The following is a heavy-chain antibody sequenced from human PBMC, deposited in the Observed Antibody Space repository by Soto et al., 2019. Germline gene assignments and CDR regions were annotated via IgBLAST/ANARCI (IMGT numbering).Heavy chain of an antibody. V-gene: IGHV1-46*03. CDR3: ARGVGYSDSSGYPFDY. D-gene: IGHD3-22*01. J-gene: IGHJ4*02. CDR1: GDTLSTYY. CDR2: FNPRSGKT. Sequence: VQLVQSGAEVKRPGASVKISCKASGDTLSTYYMHWARQAPGQGLEWMGIFNPRSGKTNYPQKFQGRVTMTRDTSTTTVYMELSTRRSEDTAMYYCARGVGYSDSSGYPFDYWGQGTLVTVSS.